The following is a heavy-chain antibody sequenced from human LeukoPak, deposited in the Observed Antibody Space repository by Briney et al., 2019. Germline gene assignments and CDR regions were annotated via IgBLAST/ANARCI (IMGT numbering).Heavy chain of an antibody. CDR3: AKDILSHCGTNGYGAFDI. CDR2: ITWSGGTM. CDR1: GFTFVDHA. D-gene: IGHD2-2*01. J-gene: IGHJ3*02. Sequence: GGSLRLSCAASGFTFVDHAMHWVQQAPGKVLEWVSGITWSGGTMRYADSVKGRFTISRDNTKNTLFLQMNSLRAEDTALYYCAKDILSHCGTNGYGAFDIWGQGTMVTVST. V-gene: IGHV3-9*01.